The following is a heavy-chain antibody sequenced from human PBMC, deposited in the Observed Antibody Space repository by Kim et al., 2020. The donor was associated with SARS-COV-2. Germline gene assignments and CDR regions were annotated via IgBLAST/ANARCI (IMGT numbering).Heavy chain of an antibody. CDR3: ARGGGYNWGAWMW. J-gene: IGHJ4*02. V-gene: IGHV1-69*01. D-gene: IGHD5-12*01. Sequence: YAQKFQGRVTSTADEATSTAYMELSSLRAEDTAVYYCARGGGYNWGAWMWWGQGTLVTVSS.